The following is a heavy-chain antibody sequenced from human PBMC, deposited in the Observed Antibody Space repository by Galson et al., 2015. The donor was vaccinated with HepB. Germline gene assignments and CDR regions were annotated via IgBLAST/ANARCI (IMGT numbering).Heavy chain of an antibody. CDR3: TADLSDSSGYSNDH. Sequence: SLRLSCAASGFTFNDAWMSWVRQAPGKGLDWVGRIKSRVNGETTDYAAPVKGRFTISRDDSKNTLYLQMNSLKSEDTAVYYCTADLSDSSGYSNDHWGQGTLVTVSS. J-gene: IGHJ4*02. V-gene: IGHV3-15*01. CDR2: IKSRVNGETT. D-gene: IGHD3-22*01. CDR1: GFTFNDAW.